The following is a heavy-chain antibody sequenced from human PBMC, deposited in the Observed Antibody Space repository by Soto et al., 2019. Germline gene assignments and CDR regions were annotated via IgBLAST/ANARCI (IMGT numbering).Heavy chain of an antibody. CDR3: ARVYDATLNS. Sequence: QLQLQESGPGLVKPSETLSLTCTVSGGSINSGAYYWGWIRQPPGMGLEWIGSIYYSGTTYYNPSLKSRATISIDTSQNHLSLNLSSVTAADTAVYYCARVYDATLNSWGQGTLVTVSS. J-gene: IGHJ5*02. CDR2: IYYSGTT. CDR1: GGSINSGAYY. D-gene: IGHD5-12*01. V-gene: IGHV4-39*02.